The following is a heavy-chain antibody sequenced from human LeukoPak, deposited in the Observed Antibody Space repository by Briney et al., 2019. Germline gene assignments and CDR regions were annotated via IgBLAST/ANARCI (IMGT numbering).Heavy chain of an antibody. D-gene: IGHD1-26*01. V-gene: IGHV3-21*01. CDR2: ITTSSTYT. J-gene: IGHJ6*03. Sequence: GGSLRLSCEAPGFSFSSYNMDWVRQTPGKGLEWISSITTSSTYTFYADSVKGRFTISRDNARNSLYLQMNSLRVEDTADYYCARDPYSGTYGNTYYYYMDVWGKGTTVTISS. CDR3: ARDPYSGTYGNTYYYYMDV. CDR1: GFSFSSYN.